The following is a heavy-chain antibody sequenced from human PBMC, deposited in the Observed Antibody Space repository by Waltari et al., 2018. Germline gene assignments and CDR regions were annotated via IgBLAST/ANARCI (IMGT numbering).Heavy chain of an antibody. J-gene: IGHJ4*02. V-gene: IGHV4-61*02. CDR3: ARVPTPSISSSSSAFDY. Sequence: QVQLQESGPGLVKPSQTLSLTCTVSGGSISSGSSYWSWIRQPAGKGLEWIGRIDTSGSTNYNPSLKSRVTISVDTSKNQFSLKLSSVTAADTAVYYCARVPTPSISSSSSAFDYWGQGTLVTVSS. D-gene: IGHD6-6*01. CDR2: IDTSGST. CDR1: GGSISSGSSY.